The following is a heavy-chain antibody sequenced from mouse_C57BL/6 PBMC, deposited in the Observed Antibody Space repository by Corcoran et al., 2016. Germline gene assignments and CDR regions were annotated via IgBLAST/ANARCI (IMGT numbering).Heavy chain of an antibody. Sequence: VPDRVRPGAAATLSCKASGYTFTSYDINWVKQRPGQGLEWIGWIYPRDGSTKYNEKFKGKATLTVDTSSSTAYMELHSLTSEDSAVYFCARRSYDSWFAYWGQGTLVTVSA. CDR2: IYPRDGST. J-gene: IGHJ3*01. V-gene: IGHV1-85*01. CDR3: ARRSYDSWFAY. CDR1: GYTFTSYD. D-gene: IGHD2-12*01.